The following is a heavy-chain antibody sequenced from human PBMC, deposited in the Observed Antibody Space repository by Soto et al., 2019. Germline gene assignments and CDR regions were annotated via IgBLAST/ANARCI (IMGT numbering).Heavy chain of an antibody. Sequence: QVQLVQSGAEVKKPGASVKVSCKASGYTFTSYDINWVRQATGQGLEWMGWMNPNNGNAGYAQKFQGRVTMARNTSISTAYMELRGLSSEDTAVYYCARGHSPSIRWCDYWGQGTLVTVSS. CDR2: MNPNNGNA. D-gene: IGHD6-13*01. J-gene: IGHJ4*02. CDR3: ARGHSPSIRWCDY. CDR1: GYTFTSYD. V-gene: IGHV1-8*01.